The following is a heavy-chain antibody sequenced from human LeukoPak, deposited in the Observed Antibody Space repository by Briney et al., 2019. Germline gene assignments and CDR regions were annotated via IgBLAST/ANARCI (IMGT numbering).Heavy chain of an antibody. D-gene: IGHD1-14*01. V-gene: IGHV3-49*04. J-gene: IGHJ3*02. CDR1: GFTFGDYA. Sequence: PGRSLRLSCTASGFTFGDYAMSWVRQAPGMGLEWVGFVRGKAYDGSTEYAASVKGRFTISRDESKRTAYLQMSSLKTEDTAVYYCTRSSMKGTRADAFDIWGQGTVVTVSS. CDR2: VRGKAYDGST. CDR3: TRSSMKGTRADAFDI.